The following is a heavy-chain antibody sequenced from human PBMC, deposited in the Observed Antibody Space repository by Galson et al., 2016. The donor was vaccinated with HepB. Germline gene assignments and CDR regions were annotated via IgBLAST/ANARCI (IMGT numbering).Heavy chain of an antibody. Sequence: SLRLSCAASGFTVSTNYMSWVRQAPGKGLEWVSVIYGGGSTTSADSVKGRFTIPRHNSKNTLYLQMNRLRTEDTAVYYCARPPPNVGYGMDVWGQGTTVTVSS. CDR2: IYGGGST. J-gene: IGHJ6*02. CDR3: ARPPPNVGYGMDV. CDR1: GFTVSTNY. D-gene: IGHD3-16*01. V-gene: IGHV3-53*04.